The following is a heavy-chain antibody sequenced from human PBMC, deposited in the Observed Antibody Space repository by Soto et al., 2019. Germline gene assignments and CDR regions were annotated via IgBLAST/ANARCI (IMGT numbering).Heavy chain of an antibody. CDR2: INAGNGNT. D-gene: IGHD3-10*01. Sequence: SVKVSCKASVYIFTTYAIHWVRQAPGQRLEWMGWINAGNGNTKYSQRFQGRVTITRDTSASTAYIQLSSLRSEDTAVYYFARRGTVVFPQDWFDPWGQGTLVTVSS. CDR3: ARRGTVVFPQDWFDP. CDR1: VYIFTTYA. J-gene: IGHJ5*02. V-gene: IGHV1-3*01.